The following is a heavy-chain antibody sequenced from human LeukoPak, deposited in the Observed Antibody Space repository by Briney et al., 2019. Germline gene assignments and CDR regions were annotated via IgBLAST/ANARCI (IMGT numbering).Heavy chain of an antibody. CDR3: ARGRGYSYGSRYYYYGMDV. V-gene: IGHV4-31*03. J-gene: IGHJ6*02. D-gene: IGHD5-18*01. Sequence: SQTLSLTCTVSGGSISSSGYYWSWIRQRPGKGLEWIGYIYYSGNTYYNPSLKSRVTISLEMSKTHFSLKLSSVTAADTAVYYCARGRGYSYGSRYYYYGMDVWGQGTTVIVSS. CDR1: GGSISSSGYY. CDR2: IYYSGNT.